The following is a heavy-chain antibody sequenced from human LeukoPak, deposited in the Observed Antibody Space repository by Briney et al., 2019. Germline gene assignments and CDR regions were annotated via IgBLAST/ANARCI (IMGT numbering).Heavy chain of an antibody. D-gene: IGHD2-2*01. J-gene: IGHJ6*02. V-gene: IGHV3-23*01. CDR2: ISYSADST. CDR1: GFTFSNYA. Sequence: GGSLRLSCAASGFTFSNYAMSWVRQAPGKGLEWVSSISYSADSTCYADSVKGRFTISRDNSKNTLWLQMDSLRAEDTAVYYCARDVVVPAAMRNKYYYYGMDVWGQGTTVTVSS. CDR3: ARDVVVPAAMRNKYYYYGMDV.